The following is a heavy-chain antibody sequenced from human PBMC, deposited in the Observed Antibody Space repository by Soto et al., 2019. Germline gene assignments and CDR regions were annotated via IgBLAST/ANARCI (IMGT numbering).Heavy chain of an antibody. CDR1: GGFISTYF. CDR2: IFYNGTT. V-gene: IGHV4-59*01. D-gene: IGHD3-22*01. CDR3: ARLTYYYDSSGLDAFDI. Sequence: PSETLSLTCTVSGGFISTYFWSWIRQVPGKGPEWIGYIFYNGTTNYNPSLKSRVTISVDTSKNQFSLKLSSVTAADTAVYYCARLTYYYDSSGLDAFDIWGQGTMVTVSS. J-gene: IGHJ3*02.